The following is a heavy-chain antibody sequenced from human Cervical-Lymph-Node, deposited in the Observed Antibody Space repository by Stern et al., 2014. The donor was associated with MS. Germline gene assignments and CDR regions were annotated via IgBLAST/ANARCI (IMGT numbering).Heavy chain of an antibody. J-gene: IGHJ4*02. D-gene: IGHD3-10*01. V-gene: IGHV3-30-3*01. Sequence: VQLVESGGGVVQPGRSLRLSCVASGFTFSDYAMSWVRQAPGTGLEWVALTSYDGTNKYYADSVKARFTISRDNSKRTLSLLINSLRAEDTAVYYCARKVTGRHYFDYWGQGTLVTVSS. CDR2: TSYDGTNK. CDR1: GFTFSDYA. CDR3: ARKVTGRHYFDY.